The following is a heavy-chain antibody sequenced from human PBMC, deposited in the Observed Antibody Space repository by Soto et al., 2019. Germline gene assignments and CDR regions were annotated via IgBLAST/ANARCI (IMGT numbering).Heavy chain of an antibody. CDR2: IYHSGST. CDR3: GGYHYYYGMDV. Sequence: PSETLSLTCAVSGGSISSSNWRSWVRQPPGKGLEWIGEIYHSGSTNYNPSLKSRVTISVDKSKNQFSLKLSSVTAADTAVYYCGGYHYYYGMDVWGQGTTVTVSS. V-gene: IGHV4-4*02. CDR1: GGSISSSNW. J-gene: IGHJ6*02.